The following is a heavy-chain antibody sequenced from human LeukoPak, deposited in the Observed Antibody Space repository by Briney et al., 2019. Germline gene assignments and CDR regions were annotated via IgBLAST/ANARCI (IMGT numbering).Heavy chain of an antibody. CDR2: ICYSGST. J-gene: IGHJ4*02. Sequence: SETLSLTCTVSGGSISSYYWSWIRQPPGKGLEWIGYICYSGSTDYNPSLKSRVTISVDTSKNQFSLKLSSVTAGDTAVYYCARGSQSLGYCSGGSCRAKIFDYWGQGTLVTVS. CDR1: GGSISSYY. V-gene: IGHV4-59*12. CDR3: ARGSQSLGYCSGGSCRAKIFDY. D-gene: IGHD2-15*01.